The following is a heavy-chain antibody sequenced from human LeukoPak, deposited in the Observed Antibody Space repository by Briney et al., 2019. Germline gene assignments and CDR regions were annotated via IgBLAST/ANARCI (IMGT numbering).Heavy chain of an antibody. CDR1: GDSVSSNSTA. CDR3: ARDPWNPAHRFDY. J-gene: IGHJ4*02. Sequence: SQTLSLTCAISGDSVSSNSTACTSIRQSPSRGLEWLGRTYYRSKWYNDYAVSIKSRITINPDTSKNQFSLQLNSVTPEDTAVYYCARDPWNPAHRFDYWGQGTLVTVSS. V-gene: IGHV6-1*01. D-gene: IGHD1-1*01. CDR2: TYYRSKWYN.